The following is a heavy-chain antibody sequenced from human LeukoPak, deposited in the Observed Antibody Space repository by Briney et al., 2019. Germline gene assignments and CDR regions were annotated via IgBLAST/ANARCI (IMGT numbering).Heavy chain of an antibody. J-gene: IGHJ3*02. Sequence: ASVKVSCKASGYTFTSYAMNWVRQAPGQGLEWMGWINTNTGNPTYAQGFTGRFVFSLDTSVSTAYLQISSLKAEDTAVYYCARHAGLYYYDSSGAFDIWGQGTMVTVSS. CDR3: ARHAGLYYYDSSGAFDI. V-gene: IGHV7-4-1*02. CDR1: GYTFTSYA. CDR2: INTNTGNP. D-gene: IGHD3-22*01.